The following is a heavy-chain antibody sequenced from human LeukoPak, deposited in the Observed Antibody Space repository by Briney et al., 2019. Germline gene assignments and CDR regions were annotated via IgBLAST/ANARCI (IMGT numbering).Heavy chain of an antibody. CDR1: GFTFSSYS. CDR2: IRGDSTET. CDR3: ARGHFGVVLDY. Sequence: PGGSLRLSCEGSGFTFSSYSMIWVRQAPGEVLEWVSSIRGDSTETRHADSLMGRFTISRDNAKKSLYLQMNSLRAEDTAVYYCARGHFGVVLDYWGQGTLVTVSS. V-gene: IGHV3-21*01. J-gene: IGHJ4*02. D-gene: IGHD3-3*01.